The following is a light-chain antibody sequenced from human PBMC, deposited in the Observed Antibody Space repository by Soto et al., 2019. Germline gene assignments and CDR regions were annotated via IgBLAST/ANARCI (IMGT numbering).Light chain of an antibody. CDR1: TGAVTSGYY. V-gene: IGLV7-43*01. J-gene: IGLJ3*02. CDR3: QLYYGGAQPWV. Sequence: QAVVTQEPSLTVSPGGTVTLTCASSTGAVTSGYYPNWFQQKPGQAPRALIYSTRFSGSLLGGKAALTLSGVQPEDEAEYYCQLYYGGAQPWVFGGGTKVTVL. CDR2: ST.